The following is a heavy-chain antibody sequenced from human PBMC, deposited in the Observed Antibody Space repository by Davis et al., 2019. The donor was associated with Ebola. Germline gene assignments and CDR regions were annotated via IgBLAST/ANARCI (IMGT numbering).Heavy chain of an antibody. D-gene: IGHD6-19*01. J-gene: IGHJ6*02. CDR1: GFTFSSYW. V-gene: IGHV3-7*03. Sequence: PGGSLRLSCAASGFTFSSYWMHWVRHAPGKGLEWVANIKQDGSEKYYVDSVKGRFTISRDNAKNSLYLQMNSLRAEDTAVYYCARGQGAGYYYYGMDVWGQGTTVTVSS. CDR2: IKQDGSEK. CDR3: ARGQGAGYYYYGMDV.